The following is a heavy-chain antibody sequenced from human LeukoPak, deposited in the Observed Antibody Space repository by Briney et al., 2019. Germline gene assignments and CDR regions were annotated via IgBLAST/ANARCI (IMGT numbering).Heavy chain of an antibody. V-gene: IGHV3-23*01. J-gene: IGHJ4*02. CDR3: AKEVLELWLVDY. D-gene: IGHD3-22*01. CDR1: EFTFSSYG. Sequence: GGSLRLSCAASEFTFSSYGMSWVRQAPGRGLEWVSSISGSGGSTQYADSVQGRFAISRDNSKNTLYLQMNSLRAEDTAVYYCAKEVLELWLVDYWGQGSLVTVSS. CDR2: ISGSGGST.